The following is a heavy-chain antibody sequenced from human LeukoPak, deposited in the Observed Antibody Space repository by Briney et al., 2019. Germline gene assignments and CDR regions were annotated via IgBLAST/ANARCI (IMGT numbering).Heavy chain of an antibody. CDR1: GFTFSGHA. V-gene: IGHV3-23*01. CDR2: ITGGAENT. D-gene: IGHD1-26*01. J-gene: IGHJ4*02. Sequence: GGSLSLSCAASGFTFSGHAMSWVRQAPGQGLNWLSTITGGAENTYYAGSVKGLFTISRDNSKHTVYLQMDSLRVEDTAVYYCAKVLGGSQDYWGQGTLVTVFS. CDR3: AKVLGGSQDY.